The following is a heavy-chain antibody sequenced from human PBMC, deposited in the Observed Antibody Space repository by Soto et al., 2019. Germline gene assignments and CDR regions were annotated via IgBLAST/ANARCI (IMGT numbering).Heavy chain of an antibody. J-gene: IGHJ5*02. V-gene: IGHV4-34*01. CDR2: INHSGST. CDR3: ARKSRGYYDFWSGYLHNWFDP. Sequence: ETLSLTCAVYVGSFSGYYWSWIRQPPGKGLEWIGEINHSGSTNYNPSLKSRVTISVDTSKNQFSLKLSSVTAADTAVYYCARKSRGYYDFWSGYLHNWFDPWGQGTLVTVSS. D-gene: IGHD3-3*01. CDR1: VGSFSGYY.